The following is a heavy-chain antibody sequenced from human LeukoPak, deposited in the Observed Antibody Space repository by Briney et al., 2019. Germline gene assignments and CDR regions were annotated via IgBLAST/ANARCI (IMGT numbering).Heavy chain of an antibody. CDR1: GFTFSSYG. Sequence: GSLRLSCAASGFTFSSYGMHWVRQAPGKGLEWVAVISYDGSNKYYVDSVKGRFTISRDNSKNTLYLQMNSLRAEDTAVCYCAREARGYYFDYWGQGTLVTVSS. CDR3: AREARGYYFDY. D-gene: IGHD3-16*01. J-gene: IGHJ4*02. V-gene: IGHV3-30*03. CDR2: ISYDGSNK.